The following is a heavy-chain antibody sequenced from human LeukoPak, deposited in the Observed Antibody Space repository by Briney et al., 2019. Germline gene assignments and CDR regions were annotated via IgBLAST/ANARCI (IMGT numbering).Heavy chain of an antibody. Sequence: SETLSLTCTVSGGSISSYHWSWIRQPPGKGLEWIGYIYNSGSTNYNPSLKSRVTISVDTSKNQFSLKLSSVTAADTAVYYCASTPSYLPYCSGGSCYSDWFDPWGQGTLVTVSS. J-gene: IGHJ5*02. CDR2: IYNSGST. CDR1: GGSISSYH. D-gene: IGHD2-15*01. CDR3: ASTPSYLPYCSGGSCYSDWFDP. V-gene: IGHV4-59*01.